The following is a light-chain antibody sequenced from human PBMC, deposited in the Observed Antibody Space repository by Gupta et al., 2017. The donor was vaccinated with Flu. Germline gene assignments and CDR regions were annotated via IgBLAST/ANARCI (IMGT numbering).Light chain of an antibody. Sequence: ELAPTQSPGTLSFSPGERATLSCRASQSVTSVYLAWHQQKPGQAPRLLIYGASSRATGIPDRFSGSGSGIDLPLTHTRLEPEGFAVYSCQQYGSLPVTFGQGTRLEIK. CDR3: QQYGSLPVT. V-gene: IGKV3-20*01. CDR2: GAS. J-gene: IGKJ5*01. CDR1: QSVTSVY.